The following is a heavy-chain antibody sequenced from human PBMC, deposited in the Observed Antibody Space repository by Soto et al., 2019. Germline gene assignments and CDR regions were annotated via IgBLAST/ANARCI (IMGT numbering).Heavy chain of an antibody. CDR3: ARCSSTSCYIMAAFDY. CDR2: INWNGRST. CDR1: GFTFDDYA. V-gene: IGHV3-20*04. D-gene: IGHD2-2*02. J-gene: IGHJ4*02. Sequence: VQLVESGGGVVRPGGSLRLSCAASGFTFDDYAMSWVRQAPGKGLEWVAGINWNGRSTTYADSLKGRFTISRDNAKKSLHLQINSLRAEDTALYFCARCSSTSCYIMAAFDYWGQGTLVTVSS.